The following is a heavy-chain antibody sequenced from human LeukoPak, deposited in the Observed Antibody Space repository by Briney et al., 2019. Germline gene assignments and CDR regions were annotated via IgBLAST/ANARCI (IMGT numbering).Heavy chain of an antibody. CDR3: AKAVYGDFQSTVDY. D-gene: IGHD4-17*01. J-gene: IGHJ4*02. Sequence: GRSLRLSCAASGFSFEDYAMHWVRQPPGKGLEWVSGVSWNSGNVGYADSVKGRFTISRDNAKNFLYLQMSSLRAEDTALYYCAKAVYGDFQSTVDYWGRGTLVNVSS. V-gene: IGHV3-9*01. CDR1: GFSFEDYA. CDR2: VSWNSGNV.